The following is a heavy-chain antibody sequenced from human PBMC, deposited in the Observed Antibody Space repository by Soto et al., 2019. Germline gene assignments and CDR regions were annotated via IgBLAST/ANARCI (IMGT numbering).Heavy chain of an antibody. D-gene: IGHD2-2*01. CDR1: GFTFSSYG. V-gene: IGHV3-30*03. CDR3: APEREGIVVGYYYYYMDV. J-gene: IGHJ6*03. CDR2: ISYDGSNK. Sequence: GGSLRLSCAASGFTFSSYGMHWVRQAPGKGLEWVAVISYDGSNKYYADSVKGRFTISRDNSKNTLYLQMNSLRAEDTAVYYCAPEREGIVVGYYYYYMDVWGKGTTVTVSS.